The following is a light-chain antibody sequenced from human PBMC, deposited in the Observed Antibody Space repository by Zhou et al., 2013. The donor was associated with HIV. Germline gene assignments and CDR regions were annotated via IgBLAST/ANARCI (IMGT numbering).Light chain of an antibody. CDR3: MQPLQTPRT. V-gene: IGKV2-28*01. J-gene: IGKJ1*01. CDR1: QSLVHSNGFFY. CDR2: LAF. Sequence: DIVMTQSPTSLSVTPGEPASISCRSSQSLVHSNGFFYLDWYVQKAGQSPQLLIYLAFHRVSGAPDRFSGSGSGTEFTLKISRVEAEDVGVYWCMQPLQTPRTFGQGTEAGNQT.